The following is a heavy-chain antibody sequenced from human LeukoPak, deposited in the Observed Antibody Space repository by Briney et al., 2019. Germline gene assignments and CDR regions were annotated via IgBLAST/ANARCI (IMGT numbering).Heavy chain of an antibody. Sequence: KLWGSLRLSCAASGFTFSNAWMSWVRQAPGKGLEWVGRIKSKTDGGTTDYAAPVKGRSTISRDDSKNTLYLQMNSLKTEDTAVYYCTTYVLLWFGERSGYFDYWGQGTLVTVSS. V-gene: IGHV3-15*01. D-gene: IGHD3-10*01. CDR3: TTYVLLWFGERSGYFDY. CDR2: IKSKTDGGTT. J-gene: IGHJ4*02. CDR1: GFTFSNAW.